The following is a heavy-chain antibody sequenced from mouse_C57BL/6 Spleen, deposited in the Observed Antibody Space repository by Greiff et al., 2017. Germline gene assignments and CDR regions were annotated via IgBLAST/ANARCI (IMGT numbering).Heavy chain of an antibody. CDR2: IRNKANGYTT. V-gene: IGHV7-3*01. CDR1: GFTFTDYY. Sequence: EVKLMESGGGLVQPGGSLSLSCAASGFTFTDYYMSWVRQPPGKALEWLGFIRNKANGYTTEYSASVKGRFTISRDNSQSILYLQMNALRAEDSATYYCARYENYGHYCDYWGQGTTLTVSS. J-gene: IGHJ2*01. CDR3: ARYENYGHYCDY. D-gene: IGHD1-2*01.